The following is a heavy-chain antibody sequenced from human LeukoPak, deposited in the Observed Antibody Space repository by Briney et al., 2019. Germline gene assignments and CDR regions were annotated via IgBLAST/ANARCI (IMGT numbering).Heavy chain of an antibody. D-gene: IGHD3-16*01. CDR3: ARDAYDYCDY. J-gene: IGHJ4*02. V-gene: IGHV1-2*02. Sequence: GSVKDSCKASGYTFTDYYMHWVRQAPGQGREWMGWINPHSGGTNYAQKFQGRVTMTRDTAISTAYMELSRLRSDDAAVYYCARDAYDYCDYWGQGTLVTVSS. CDR1: GYTFTDYY. CDR2: INPHSGGT.